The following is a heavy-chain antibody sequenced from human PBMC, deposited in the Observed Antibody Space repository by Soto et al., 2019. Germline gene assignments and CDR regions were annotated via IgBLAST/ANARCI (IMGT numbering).Heavy chain of an antibody. J-gene: IGHJ6*03. CDR1: GFTFSSYA. D-gene: IGHD3-9*01. V-gene: IGHV3-23*01. CDR3: AIRGGILTGYSNYYYYYYMDV. CDR2: ISGSGGST. Sequence: GGSLRLSCAASGFTFSSYAMSWVRQAPGKGLEWVSAISGSGGSTYYADSVKGRFTISRDNSKNTLYLQMNSLRAEDTAVYYCAIRGGILTGYSNYYYYYYMDVWGKGTTVTVSS.